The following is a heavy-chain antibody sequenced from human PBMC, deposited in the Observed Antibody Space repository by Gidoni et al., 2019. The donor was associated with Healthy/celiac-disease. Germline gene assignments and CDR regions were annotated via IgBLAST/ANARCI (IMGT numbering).Heavy chain of an antibody. J-gene: IGHJ4*02. CDR3: ARAPPRLAQGGYPRGPFDY. Sequence: GLEWIGEINHSGSTNYNPSLKSRVTISVDTSKNQFSLKLSSVTAADTAVYYCARAPPRLAQGGYPRGPFDYWGQGTLVTVSS. CDR2: INHSGST. D-gene: IGHD5-18*01. V-gene: IGHV4-34*01.